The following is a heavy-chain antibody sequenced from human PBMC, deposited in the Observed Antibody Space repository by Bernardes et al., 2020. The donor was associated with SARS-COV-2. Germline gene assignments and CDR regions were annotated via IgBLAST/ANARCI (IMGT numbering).Heavy chain of an antibody. CDR3: ATTPVFGVEPHWFDP. Sequence: SVNVTRKGCGWTLTELSMHGVRQAPGKGLEWMGGFDPEDGETIYAQKLQGRVTMTENTSTDTAYLALSRLRSEDTAVYYCATTPVFGVEPHWFDPWGQLTLVPVSS. D-gene: IGHD3-3*01. CDR2: FDPEDGET. CDR1: GWTLTELS. V-gene: IGHV1-24*01. J-gene: IGHJ5*02.